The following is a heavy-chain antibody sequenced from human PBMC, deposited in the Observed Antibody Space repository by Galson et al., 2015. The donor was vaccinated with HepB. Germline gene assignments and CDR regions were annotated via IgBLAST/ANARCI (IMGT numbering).Heavy chain of an antibody. CDR1: GFTFSSYS. CDR3: ARDREYSYGYFPTYYYYGMDV. V-gene: IGHV3-48*01. D-gene: IGHD5-18*01. J-gene: IGHJ6*02. CDR2: ISSSSSTI. Sequence: SLRLSCAASGFTFSSYSMNWVRQAPGKGLEWVSYISSSSSTIYYADSVKGRFTISRDNAKNSLYLQMNSLRAEDTAVYYCARDREYSYGYFPTYYYYGMDVWGQGTTVTVSS.